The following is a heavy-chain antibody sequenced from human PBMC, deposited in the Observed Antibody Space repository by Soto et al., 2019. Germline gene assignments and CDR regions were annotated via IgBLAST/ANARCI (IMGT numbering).Heavy chain of an antibody. CDR2: ISYSGSSI. CDR1: GFTFSDYY. Sequence: QVQMVESGGGLVQPGGSLRLSCAASGFTFSDYYMSWISQSPGKGLECVSYISYSGSSIYYADSVKGRFTISRDNAKNSLYLQMNSLRAEDTAVYYCARDSTYVDYWGQGTLVNVSS. V-gene: IGHV3-11*01. CDR3: ARDSTYVDY. J-gene: IGHJ4*02. D-gene: IGHD2-2*01.